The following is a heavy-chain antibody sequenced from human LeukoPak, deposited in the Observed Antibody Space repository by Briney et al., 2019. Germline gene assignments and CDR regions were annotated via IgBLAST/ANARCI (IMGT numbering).Heavy chain of an antibody. CDR1: GYTFTSYD. CDR2: MNPNSGNT. V-gene: IGHV1-8*01. Sequence: ASVKVSCKASGYTFTSYDINWVRQATGQGLEWMGWMNPNSGNTGYAQKFQGRVTMTRNTSISTAYMELSSLRSEDTAVYYCASPDTPFGELLERWGQGTLVTASS. J-gene: IGHJ4*02. CDR3: ASPDTPFGELLER. D-gene: IGHD3-10*01.